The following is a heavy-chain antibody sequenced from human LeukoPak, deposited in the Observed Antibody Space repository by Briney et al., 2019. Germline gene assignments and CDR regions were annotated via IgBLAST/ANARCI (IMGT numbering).Heavy chain of an antibody. J-gene: IGHJ4*02. CDR3: TRGSDTIFGVSRDGFDY. V-gene: IGHV3-49*03. CDR2: VRSKAYGETT. Sequence: GGSLRLSCTASGFTFGDYVMSWFRQAPGKGLEWVGFVRSKAYGETTEYAASVKGRFIISRDDSKSIACLQMYSLKTEDTAIYYCTRGSDTIFGVSRDGFDYWGQGTLVTVSS. CDR1: GFTFGDYV. D-gene: IGHD3-3*01.